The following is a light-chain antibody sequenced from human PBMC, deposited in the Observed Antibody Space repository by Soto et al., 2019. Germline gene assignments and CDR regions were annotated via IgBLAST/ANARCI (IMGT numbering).Light chain of an antibody. V-gene: IGKV3-11*01. J-gene: IGKJ5*01. CDR1: QSVSSY. CDR2: DAS. CDR3: QQRSNWPPLT. Sequence: IVLTQSAATLSLYPGERATLSCRASQSVSSYLAWYQQKPGQAPRLLIYDASNRATGIPARFSGSGSGTDFTLTISSLEPEDFAVYYCQQRSNWPPLTFGQGTRLEIK.